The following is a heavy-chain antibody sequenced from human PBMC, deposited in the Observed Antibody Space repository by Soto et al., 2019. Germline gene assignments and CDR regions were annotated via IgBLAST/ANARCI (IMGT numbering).Heavy chain of an antibody. D-gene: IGHD3-16*01. CDR3: ASLRAGGDFDF. Sequence: SETLSLTCTVSGGSISSTNYYWGWLRQPPGKGLEWIGTIYYTGTTYYNPSLKSRLSISVDTSKSQFSVKLNSVTAADTAVYYCASLRAGGDFDFWGQGTLVTVSS. J-gene: IGHJ4*02. CDR2: IYYTGTT. V-gene: IGHV4-39*01. CDR1: GGSISSTNYY.